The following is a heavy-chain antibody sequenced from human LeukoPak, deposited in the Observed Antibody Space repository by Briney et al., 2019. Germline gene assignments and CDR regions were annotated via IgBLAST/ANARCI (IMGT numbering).Heavy chain of an antibody. CDR3: ARVGYCSGTSCYMSGWFDP. J-gene: IGHJ5*02. CDR2: IKQDGSAK. V-gene: IGHV3-7*01. Sequence: GGSLRLSCAASGFNISNYWMSWVRQAPGRGLEWVGNIKQDGSAKYYVDSVKGRFTMSRDNAKNSLSLQMNSLSAEDSAVYYCARVGYCSGTSCYMSGWFDPWGQGALVTVSS. D-gene: IGHD2-2*02. CDR1: GFNISNYW.